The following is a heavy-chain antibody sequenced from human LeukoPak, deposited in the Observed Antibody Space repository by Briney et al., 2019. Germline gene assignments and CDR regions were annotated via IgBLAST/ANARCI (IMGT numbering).Heavy chain of an antibody. CDR3: ARGVRGVIITNHPFDY. V-gene: IGHV4-34*01. CDR1: GGSISSYY. D-gene: IGHD3-10*01. J-gene: IGHJ4*02. CDR2: INHSGST. Sequence: PSETLSLTCTVSGGSISSYYWSWIRQPPGKGLEWIGEINHSGSTNYNPSLKSRVTISVDTSKNQFSLKLSSVTAADTAVYYCARGVRGVIITNHPFDYWGQGTLVTVSS.